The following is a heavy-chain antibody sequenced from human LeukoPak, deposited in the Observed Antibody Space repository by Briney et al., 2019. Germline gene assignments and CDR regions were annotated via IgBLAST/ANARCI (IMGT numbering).Heavy chain of an antibody. CDR1: GFTFSSYA. V-gene: IGHV3-23*01. Sequence: GGSLRLSCAASGFTFSSYAMTWVRQAPGKGLEWVSVISGSGGDSYYADSVKGRFTISRDNSKNTLYLQMTSLRAEDTAVYYCAKAPVPPQDWGQGTLVTVSS. CDR3: AKAPVPPQD. J-gene: IGHJ4*02. D-gene: IGHD6-6*01. CDR2: ISGSGGDS.